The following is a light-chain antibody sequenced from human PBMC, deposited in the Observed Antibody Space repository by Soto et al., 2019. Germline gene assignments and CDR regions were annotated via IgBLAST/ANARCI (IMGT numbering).Light chain of an antibody. CDR3: QQYENRPYT. CDR2: DAS. Sequence: DIQMTQSPSSLSASIGDRISFTCQASQDISKFLNWYQRKPGQAPSLLIYDASKSHFGVPSRFSGSGSGTGFTFTISSLHHEDNAPYYCQQYENRPYTFGPGTKVDVK. V-gene: IGKV1-33*01. J-gene: IGKJ3*01. CDR1: QDISKF.